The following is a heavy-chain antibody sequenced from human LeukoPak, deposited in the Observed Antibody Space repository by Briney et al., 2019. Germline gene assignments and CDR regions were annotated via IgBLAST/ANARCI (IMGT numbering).Heavy chain of an antibody. D-gene: IGHD6-6*01. CDR2: ISSSSSYI. Sequence: GGSLSLSCAASGFTVSSNYMSWVRQAPGKGLEWVSSISSSSSYIYYADSVKGRFTISRDNAKNSLYLQMNSLRAEDTAVYYCARALGAARPGDYWGQGTLVTVSS. CDR3: ARALGAARPGDY. CDR1: GFTVSSNY. J-gene: IGHJ4*02. V-gene: IGHV3-21*01.